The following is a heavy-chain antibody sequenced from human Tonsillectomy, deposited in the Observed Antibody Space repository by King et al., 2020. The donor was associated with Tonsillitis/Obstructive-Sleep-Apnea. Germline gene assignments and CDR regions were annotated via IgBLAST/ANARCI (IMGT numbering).Heavy chain of an antibody. CDR1: GLTVSTNY. CDR3: ARDQGIASGGPYFDL. V-gene: IGHV3-53*01. J-gene: IGHJ4*02. Sequence: QLVQSGGGLIQPGGSLRLSCAASGLTVSTNYKTWIRQAPGKGLEGVSVIYRGGSTNYADSVKGRFTISRDNSRNTVYLQMGSLRTEDTAVYYCARDQGIASGGPYFDLWAREPWSPSPQ. CDR2: IYRGGST. D-gene: IGHD6-13*01.